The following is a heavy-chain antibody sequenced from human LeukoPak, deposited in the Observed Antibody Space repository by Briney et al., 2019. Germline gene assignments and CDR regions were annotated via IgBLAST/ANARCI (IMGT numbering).Heavy chain of an antibody. Sequence: ASVKVSCKASGYTFTSYGISWVRQAPGQGLEWMGWISAYNGNTNYAQKLQGRVTMTTDTSTSTAYMELRSLRSDDTAVHYCASVSAAGTNYYYMDVWGKGTTVTVSS. CDR1: GYTFTSYG. CDR3: ASVSAAGTNYYYMDV. CDR2: ISAYNGNT. V-gene: IGHV1-18*01. J-gene: IGHJ6*03. D-gene: IGHD6-13*01.